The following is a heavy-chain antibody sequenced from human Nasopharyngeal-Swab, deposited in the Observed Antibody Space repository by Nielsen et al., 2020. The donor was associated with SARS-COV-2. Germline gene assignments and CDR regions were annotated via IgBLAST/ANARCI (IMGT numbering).Heavy chain of an antibody. V-gene: IGHV3-21*01. J-gene: IGHJ6*02. Sequence: GGSLRPSCAASGFTFSSHSMNWVSQAPGKGLEWVSSISSSSSYIYYADSVKGRFTISRDNAKNSLYLQMNSLRAEDTAVYYCARGCVLTGPTCNYYGMDVWGQGTTVTVSS. CDR2: ISSSSSYI. D-gene: IGHD3-9*01. CDR1: GFTFSSHS. CDR3: ARGCVLTGPTCNYYGMDV.